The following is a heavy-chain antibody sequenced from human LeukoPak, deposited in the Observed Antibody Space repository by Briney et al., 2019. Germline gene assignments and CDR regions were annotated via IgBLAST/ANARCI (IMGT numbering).Heavy chain of an antibody. J-gene: IGHJ5*02. CDR1: GFTFGNYA. V-gene: IGHV3-23*01. D-gene: IGHD2-2*02. CDR2: ISGTGSRT. Sequence: QPGGSLRLSCEASGFTFGNYAMNWVRQAPGKGLEWVSTISGTGSRTYYADSAKGRFTISRDNSKDTLFLQLNSLTAADTAMYFCAKASVAIPQYCNSWGQGTLVTVSS. CDR3: AKASVAIPQYCNS.